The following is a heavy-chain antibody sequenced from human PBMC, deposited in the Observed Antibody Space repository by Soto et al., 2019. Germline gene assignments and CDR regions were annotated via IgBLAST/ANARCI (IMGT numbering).Heavy chain of an antibody. CDR3: ARWGTTGGLDV. CDR2: TSYDGSDK. Sequence: QVQLVESGGGVVQPGTSLRVSCVGSGFTFRSYVIHWVRQAPGKGLEWVALTSYDGSDKYYDDSVRGRFTISRDNSRNTVDLQMDSRRLEDTALYSCARWGTTGGLDVWGQGTLVSVS. J-gene: IGHJ1*01. D-gene: IGHD3-16*01. CDR1: GFTFRSYV. V-gene: IGHV3-30*19.